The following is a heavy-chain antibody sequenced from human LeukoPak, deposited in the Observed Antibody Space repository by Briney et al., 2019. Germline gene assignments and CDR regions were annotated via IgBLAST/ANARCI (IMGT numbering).Heavy chain of an antibody. Sequence: GGSLRLSCAASGFTFDDYTMHWVRQAPGKGLEWVSLISWDGGSTYYADSVKGRFTISRDNSKNTLYLQMNSLRAEDTAVYYCAKSTGGATDYWGQGTLVTVSS. D-gene: IGHD1-26*01. CDR3: AKSTGGATDY. V-gene: IGHV3-43*01. J-gene: IGHJ4*02. CDR2: ISWDGGST. CDR1: GFTFDDYT.